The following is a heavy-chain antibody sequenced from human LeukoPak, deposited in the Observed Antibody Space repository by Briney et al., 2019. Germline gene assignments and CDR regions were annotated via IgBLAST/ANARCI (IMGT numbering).Heavy chain of an antibody. D-gene: IGHD4/OR15-4a*01. J-gene: IGHJ3*02. V-gene: IGHV3-48*03. Sequence: GGSLRLSCAASGFTFSNYEMNWVRQAPGKGLEWDSYISSSGSTLYYADSVKGRFTISRDNAKNSLYLQMNSLRAEGTAVYYCARYRSDDFGAFDIWGQGTMVTVSS. CDR3: ARYRSDDFGAFDI. CDR2: ISSSGSTL. CDR1: GFTFSNYE.